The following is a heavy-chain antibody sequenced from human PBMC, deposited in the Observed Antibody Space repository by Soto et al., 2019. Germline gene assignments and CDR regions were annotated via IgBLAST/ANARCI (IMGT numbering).Heavy chain of an antibody. CDR3: ARDRSRAATQDSYYYYGVDV. CDR2: IYYSGSI. CDR1: GGSVSSGSYY. V-gene: IGHV4-61*01. D-gene: IGHD2-15*01. Sequence: PSETLSLTCTVSGGSVSSGSYYWSWIRQPPGKGLEWIGYIYYSGSINYNPSLKSRVTMSIDTSKNQFSLKLSSVTAADTAVYYCARDRSRAATQDSYYYYGVDVWGQGTTVTVSS. J-gene: IGHJ6*02.